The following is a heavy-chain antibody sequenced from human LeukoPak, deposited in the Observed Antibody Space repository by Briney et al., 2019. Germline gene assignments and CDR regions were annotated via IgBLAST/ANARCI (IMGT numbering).Heavy chain of an antibody. CDR2: IYYSGST. J-gene: IGHJ3*02. CDR3: ARATAYLRFLEWLLDAFDI. V-gene: IGHV4-59*01. CDR1: GGSISSYY. D-gene: IGHD3-3*01. Sequence: PSETLSLTCTVSGGSISSYYWSWIRQPPGKGLEWIGYIYYSGSTNYNPSLKSRVTISVDTSKNQFSLKLSSVTAADTAVYYCARATAYLRFLEWLLDAFDIWGQGTMVTVSS.